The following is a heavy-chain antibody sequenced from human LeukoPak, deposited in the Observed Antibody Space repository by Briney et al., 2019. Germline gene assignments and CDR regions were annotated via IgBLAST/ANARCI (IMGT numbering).Heavy chain of an antibody. J-gene: IGHJ4*02. Sequence: GGSLRLSCAASGSTFSTYSINWVRQAPGKGLEWVSSISSSSSYISYADSLKGRFTISRDNAKNSLYLQMNSLRAEDTAVYYCARDPGVAAALYYFDYWGQGTLVTVSS. V-gene: IGHV3-21*01. CDR2: ISSSSSYI. CDR3: ARDPGVAAALYYFDY. D-gene: IGHD6-13*01. CDR1: GSTFSTYS.